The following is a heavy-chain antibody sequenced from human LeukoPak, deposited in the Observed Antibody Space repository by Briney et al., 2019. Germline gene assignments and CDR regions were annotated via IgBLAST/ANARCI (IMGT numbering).Heavy chain of an antibody. CDR3: ARDRGWRLLDY. CDR2: IGGDGGKK. J-gene: IGHJ4*02. V-gene: IGHV3-7*01. CDR1: GLTFSTQW. D-gene: IGHD6-25*01. Sequence: GGSLRLSCAASGLTFSTQWMTWVRQAPGKGLEWLANIGGDGGKKFYVDSVKGRFTISRDNAENSLYLQMNSLRVEDTAVYYCARDRGWRLLDYWGQGTLVTVPS.